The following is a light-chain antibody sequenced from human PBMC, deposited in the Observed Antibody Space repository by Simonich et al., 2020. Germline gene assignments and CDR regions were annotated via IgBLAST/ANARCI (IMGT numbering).Light chain of an antibody. CDR3: SSYTSSSTLV. CDR2: DVS. J-gene: IGLJ2*01. Sequence: QSALTQPASVSGSPGQSITISCTGTSSDVGGYNYVSWYQQHPGKAPKLMIYDVSKRPSGVSNIFSGSKSGNTASLTISGLQAEDEADYYCSSYTSSSTLVFGGGTKLTVL. CDR1: SSDVGGYNY. V-gene: IGLV2-14*01.